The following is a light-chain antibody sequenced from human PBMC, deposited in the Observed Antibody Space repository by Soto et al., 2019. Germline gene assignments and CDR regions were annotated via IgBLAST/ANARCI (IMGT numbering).Light chain of an antibody. CDR1: QRVSGH. Sequence: VAALAPATLTLSPAARANPSGRASQRVSGHFAWYQQKSGQSPRLLIYDVSNRATGVPARFSATGSGTDFTLTISSLQPEDSAVYYCQQGYNWPITFGQGTRLEIK. CDR3: QQGYNWPIT. J-gene: IGKJ5*01. CDR2: DVS. V-gene: IGKV3-11*01.